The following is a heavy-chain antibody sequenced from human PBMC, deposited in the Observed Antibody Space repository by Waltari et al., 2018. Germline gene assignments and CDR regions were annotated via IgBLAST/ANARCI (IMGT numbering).Heavy chain of an antibody. Sequence: EVQLVQSGAEVKKPGATVKLSGKVSGYSFTDFLMHWVRQAPGKGLEWMGLVDPGDGETRYAEKFQGRVTITADTSTDTAYLELSSLTSDDTAVYYCATEGSSSLFYWGQGTLVAVSS. D-gene: IGHD6-6*01. CDR2: VDPGDGET. J-gene: IGHJ4*02. CDR3: ATEGSSSLFY. CDR1: GYSFTDFL. V-gene: IGHV1-69-2*01.